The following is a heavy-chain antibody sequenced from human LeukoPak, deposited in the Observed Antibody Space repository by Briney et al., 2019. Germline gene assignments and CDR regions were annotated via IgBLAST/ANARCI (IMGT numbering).Heavy chain of an antibody. J-gene: IGHJ4*02. CDR3: AKSDTPWGSWYYFDS. D-gene: IGHD6-13*01. CDR1: GSTFRNYG. CDR2: INNSGGAT. V-gene: IGHV3-23*01. Sequence: GGTLRVSCAVSGSTFRNYGMSWVRQAPGKGLEWVSSINNSGGATYYADSVKGRFTISRDNSKNTLYLQMNSLRVEDTAVYYCAKSDTPWGSWYYFDSWGQGTLVTVSS.